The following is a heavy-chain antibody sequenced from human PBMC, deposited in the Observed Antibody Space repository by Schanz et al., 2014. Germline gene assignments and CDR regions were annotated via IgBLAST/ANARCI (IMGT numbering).Heavy chain of an antibody. D-gene: IGHD6-13*01. CDR3: ASSGAGYSSSWDFDY. Sequence: QVQLIQSGAEVKKPGASVKVSCKASGYTFTSYAMHWVRQAPGHRPEWMGRIIPILGIANYAQKFQGRVTITADKSTFTAYMDVSSLRSEDTAVYYCASSGAGYSSSWDFDYWGQGTLVTVSS. V-gene: IGHV1-69*09. CDR2: IIPILGIA. CDR1: GYTFTSYA. J-gene: IGHJ4*02.